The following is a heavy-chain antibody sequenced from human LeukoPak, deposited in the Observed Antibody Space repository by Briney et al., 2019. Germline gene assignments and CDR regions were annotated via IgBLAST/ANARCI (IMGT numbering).Heavy chain of an antibody. CDR3: ARAVDTAMATGY. V-gene: IGHV4-39*07. J-gene: IGHJ4*02. Sequence: SETLSLTCTVSGGSISSSSYYWGWIRQPPGKGLEWIGSIYYSGSTYYNPSLKSRVTISVDTSKNQFSLKLSSVTAADTAVYYCARAVDTAMATGYWGQGTLVTVSS. CDR1: GGSISSSSYY. D-gene: IGHD5-18*01. CDR2: IYYSGST.